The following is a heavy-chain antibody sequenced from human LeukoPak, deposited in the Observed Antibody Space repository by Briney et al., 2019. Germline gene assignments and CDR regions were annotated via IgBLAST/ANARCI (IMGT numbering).Heavy chain of an antibody. CDR2: ISGRGDDT. CDR3: AQGENFYFGSGTYQPK. CDR1: GFTFNAYA. J-gene: IGHJ4*02. D-gene: IGHD3-10*01. V-gene: IGHV3-23*01. Sequence: GGSLRLSCAASGFTFNAYAMNWVRQAPGKGLEWVSSISGRGDDTYYADSVKGRFTVSRDNSRNTLFLQMNSLRPDDTAIYYCAQGENFYFGSGTYQPKWGQGTLVTVSS.